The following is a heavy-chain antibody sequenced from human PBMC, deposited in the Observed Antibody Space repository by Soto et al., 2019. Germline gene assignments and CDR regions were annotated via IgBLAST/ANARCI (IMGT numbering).Heavy chain of an antibody. J-gene: IGHJ6*02. Sequence: GSLRLSCAASGFTFSRFGMHWFRQAPVKGLEWVAVISYDGSNRFYADSVKGRFTISRDNSKDTLYLQMNSLRPEDTAVYYCAKDLYGSETYTYYCGMDVWGQGTTVTVSS. D-gene: IGHD3-10*01. CDR3: AKDLYGSETYTYYCGMDV. CDR2: ISYDGSNR. V-gene: IGHV3-30*18. CDR1: GFTFSRFG.